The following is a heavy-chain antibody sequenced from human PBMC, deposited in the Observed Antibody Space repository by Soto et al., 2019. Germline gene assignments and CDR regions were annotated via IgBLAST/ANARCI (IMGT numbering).Heavy chain of an antibody. D-gene: IGHD3-3*01. CDR1: GGTFSSYA. CDR3: VRDLYDFSMDV. J-gene: IGHJ6*02. Sequence: QVQLVQSGAEVQKPGSSVKVSCNASGGTFSSYAISWVRQAPGQGLEWMGGIIPIFGTANYAQKFQGRVTITADESTSTAYMELISLRSEDTAVYYCVRDLYDFSMDVWGQGTTVTVSS. CDR2: IIPIFGTA. V-gene: IGHV1-69*01.